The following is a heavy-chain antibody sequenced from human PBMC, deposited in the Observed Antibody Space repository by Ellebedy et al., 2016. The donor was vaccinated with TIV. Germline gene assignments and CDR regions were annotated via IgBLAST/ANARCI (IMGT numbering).Heavy chain of an antibody. Sequence: SLKISXAASGFTFGSYGMHWVRQAPGKGLEWVAVIWYDGSNKYYADSVKGRFTISRDNSKNTLYLQMSSLRAEDKAVYYCARDYGYCSSTSCYYYYYGMDVWGQGTTVTVSS. CDR3: ARDYGYCSSTSCYYYYYGMDV. CDR2: IWYDGSNK. CDR1: GFTFGSYG. V-gene: IGHV3-33*01. J-gene: IGHJ6*02. D-gene: IGHD2-2*01.